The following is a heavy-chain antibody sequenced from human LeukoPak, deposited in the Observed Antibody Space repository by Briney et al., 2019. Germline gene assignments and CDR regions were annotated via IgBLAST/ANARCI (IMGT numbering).Heavy chain of an antibody. CDR1: GDSISGYY. Sequence: SETLSLTCTVSGDSISGYYWSWIRQPPGKGLEWIGYIHYSGSTNYNPSLKSRVTISIDTSKNHFSLRLTSVTAADTAVYYCARDGAPFYYGSGSYPNWFDPWGQGTLVTVSS. CDR2: IHYSGST. J-gene: IGHJ5*02. V-gene: IGHV4-59*01. CDR3: ARDGAPFYYGSGSYPNWFDP. D-gene: IGHD3-10*01.